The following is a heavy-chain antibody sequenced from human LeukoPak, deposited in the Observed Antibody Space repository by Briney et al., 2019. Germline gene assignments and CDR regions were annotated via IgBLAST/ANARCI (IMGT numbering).Heavy chain of an antibody. V-gene: IGHV3-21*01. D-gene: IGHD2-15*01. Sequence: GGSLRLSCAASGFTFSSYSMNWVRQAPGKGLEWVSSISSSSSYIYYADSVKGRFTISRDNAKNSLYLQMNSLRAEDTAVYYWASGYCSGGSCQHDYWGQGTLVTVSS. J-gene: IGHJ4*02. CDR3: ASGYCSGGSCQHDY. CDR2: ISSSSSYI. CDR1: GFTFSSYS.